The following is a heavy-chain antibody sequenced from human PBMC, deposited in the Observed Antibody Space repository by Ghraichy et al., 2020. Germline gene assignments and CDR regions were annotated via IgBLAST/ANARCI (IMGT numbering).Heavy chain of an antibody. Sequence: GGSLRLSCSASGFTFSSYALHWVRQAPGKGLEYISAISGNGGGTYYADSVRGRVTISRDNSENTLYLQMSSLRPEDTAVHYCLKWHSTGIVWGQGTLVTVSS. CDR2: ISGNGGGT. V-gene: IGHV3-64D*09. CDR1: GFTFSSYA. D-gene: IGHD1-26*01. J-gene: IGHJ4*02. CDR3: LKWHSTGIV.